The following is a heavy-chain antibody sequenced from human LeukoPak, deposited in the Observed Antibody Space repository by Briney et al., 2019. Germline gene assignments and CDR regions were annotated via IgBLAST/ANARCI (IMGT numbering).Heavy chain of an antibody. V-gene: IGHV3-7*01. D-gene: IGHD6-19*01. Sequence: GGSLRLSCAASGFTFSIYWMSWVRQAPGKGLEWMANIKQDGSEKYYVASVKGRFTISRDNVKNSLYLQMNSLRAEDTAVYYGARADFHPRGPTSGWHGSDYWGQGTLVTVSS. CDR3: ARADFHPRGPTSGWHGSDY. J-gene: IGHJ4*02. CDR2: IKQDGSEK. CDR1: GFTFSIYW.